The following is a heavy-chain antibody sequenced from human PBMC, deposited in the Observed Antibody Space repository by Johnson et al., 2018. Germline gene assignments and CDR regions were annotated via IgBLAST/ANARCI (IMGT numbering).Heavy chain of an antibody. CDR3: ASVEGSYYGDDAFDI. D-gene: IGHD1-26*01. V-gene: IGHV3-74*03. Sequence: VQLQESGGGLVQPGGSLRLSCVASGFTLSSYWMHWVRQAPGKGLVWVSRIKSDGRTTTYADFVKGRFTISRDNANNTLYLEMNSLRVEDTAVYDCASVEGSYYGDDAFDIWGQGTWVTVSS. J-gene: IGHJ3*02. CDR2: IKSDGRTT. CDR1: GFTLSSYW.